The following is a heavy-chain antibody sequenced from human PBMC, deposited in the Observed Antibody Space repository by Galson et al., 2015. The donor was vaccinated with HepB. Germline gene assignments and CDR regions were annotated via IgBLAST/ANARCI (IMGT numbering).Heavy chain of an antibody. V-gene: IGHV3-30*18. CDR2: ILDDGSVK. D-gene: IGHD6-6*01. CDR1: GFTFSSHG. CDR3: AKMYSRSSYWCINRLYVRDD. Sequence: SLRLSCAASGFTFSSHGMHWVRQAPGKGLEWVALILDDGSVKFYGDSVKGRFSISRDNSKSTLHLQMNSLRPEDTAVYYCAKMYSRSSYWCINRLYVRDDRGRGTSVTVSS. J-gene: IGHJ6*02.